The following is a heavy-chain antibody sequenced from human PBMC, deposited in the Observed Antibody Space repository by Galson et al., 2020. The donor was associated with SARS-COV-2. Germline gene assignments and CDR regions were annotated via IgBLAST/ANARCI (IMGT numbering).Heavy chain of an antibody. CDR1: GFTFSNAW. V-gene: IGHV3-15*01. CDR2: IKSKIDGETT. J-gene: IGHJ4*02. CDR3: TTVSNYYDFDY. D-gene: IGHD1-26*01. Sequence: GESLKISCAASGFTFSNAWMNWVRQSPGKGLEWVGRIKSKIDGETTDYAAPVKGRFTISRDDSKDTLYLHMSSLKTEDTAVYYCTTVSNYYDFDYWGQGILVTVSS.